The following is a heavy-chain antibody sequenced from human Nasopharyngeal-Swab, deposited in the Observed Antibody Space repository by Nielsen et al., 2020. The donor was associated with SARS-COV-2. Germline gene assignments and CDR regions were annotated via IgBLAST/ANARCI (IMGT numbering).Heavy chain of an antibody. CDR3: AKDSRSSYYDAYYYSMDV. Sequence: SLKISCAVSGFTFDDYAMHWVWQAPGKGLEWVSSISRNAASIGYAASVKGRFTISRDNAKNSLYLQMSTLRAEDTALYYCAKDSRSSYYDAYYYSMDVWGKGTTVTVSS. V-gene: IGHV3-9*01. J-gene: IGHJ6*03. CDR1: GFTFDDYA. D-gene: IGHD4-11*01. CDR2: ISRNAASI.